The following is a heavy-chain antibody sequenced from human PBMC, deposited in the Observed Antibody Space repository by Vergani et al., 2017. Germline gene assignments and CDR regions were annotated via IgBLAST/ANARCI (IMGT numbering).Heavy chain of an antibody. CDR1: GYSISRGFY. V-gene: IGHV4-38-2*02. D-gene: IGHD3-10*01. CDR2: MFHTGEA. CDR3: GVIMVRSPRPDNWFDC. J-gene: IGHJ5*01. Sequence: QIQLQESGPGLVKPSETLSLTCSVSGYSISRGFYWAWIRQTPEKGLEWIGGMFHTGEASNSPSLQSRVAFSMDTSKNQFSLQLTSVTAADTAVYFCGVIMVRSPRPDNWFDCWGRGTLVTVSS.